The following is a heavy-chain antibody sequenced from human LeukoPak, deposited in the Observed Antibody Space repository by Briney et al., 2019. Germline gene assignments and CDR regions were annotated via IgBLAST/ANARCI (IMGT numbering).Heavy chain of an antibody. CDR3: AKGRGQWLVRWLSYYYGMDV. J-gene: IGHJ6*02. CDR1: GFTFSSYG. Sequence: GGSLRLSCAASGFTFSSYGMHWVRQAPGKGLEWVAVISYDGSNKYYADSVKGRFTISRDNSKNTLYLQMNSLRAEDTAVYYCAKGRGQWLVRWLSYYYGMDVWGQGTTVTVSS. V-gene: IGHV3-30*18. CDR2: ISYDGSNK. D-gene: IGHD6-19*01.